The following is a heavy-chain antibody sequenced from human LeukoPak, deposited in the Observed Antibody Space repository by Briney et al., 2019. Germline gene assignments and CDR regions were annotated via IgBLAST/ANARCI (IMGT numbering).Heavy chain of an antibody. CDR3: ARHELYHGAPRLDY. CDR1: GNRFSDYW. V-gene: IGHV5-51*01. Sequence: GESLKISCKSSGNRFSDYWIGWVRQMPGKGLEWMGIIYPGDSDTRYNPSFQGQVTISADKSISTAYLQWSSLKASDTAMYYCARHELYHGAPRLDYWGQGTLVTVSS. CDR2: IYPGDSDT. D-gene: IGHD4/OR15-4a*01. J-gene: IGHJ4*02.